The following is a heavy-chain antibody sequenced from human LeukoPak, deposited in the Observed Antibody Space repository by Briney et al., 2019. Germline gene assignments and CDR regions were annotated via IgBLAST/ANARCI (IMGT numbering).Heavy chain of an antibody. J-gene: IGHJ6*02. D-gene: IGHD3-22*01. Sequence: SVKVSCKASGGTFSSYAISWVRQAPGQGLEWMGRIVPILGIANYAQKFQGRVTITADKSTSTAYMELSSLRSEDTAVYYCARVEYYYGSSGPDLGGMDVWGQGTTVTVSS. V-gene: IGHV1-69*04. CDR3: ARVEYYYGSSGPDLGGMDV. CDR1: GGTFSSYA. CDR2: IVPILGIA.